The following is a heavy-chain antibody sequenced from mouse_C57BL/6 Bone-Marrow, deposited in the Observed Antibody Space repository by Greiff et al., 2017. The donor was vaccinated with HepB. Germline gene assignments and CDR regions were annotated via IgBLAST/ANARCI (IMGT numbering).Heavy chain of an antibody. CDR3: AIAPHYYGSSYWYFDV. D-gene: IGHD1-1*01. J-gene: IGHJ1*03. CDR1: GYTFTSYW. CDR2: IHPSDSDT. V-gene: IGHV1-74*01. Sequence: QVQLQQPGAELVKPGASVKVSCKASGYTFTSYWMHWVKQRPGQGLEWIGRIHPSDSDTNYNQKFKGKATLTVNKSSSTAYMQLSSLTSEDSAVYYCAIAPHYYGSSYWYFDVWGTGTTVTGSS.